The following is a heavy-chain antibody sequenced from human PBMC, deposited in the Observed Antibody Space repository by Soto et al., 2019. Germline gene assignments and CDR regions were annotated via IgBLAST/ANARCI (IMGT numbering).Heavy chain of an antibody. J-gene: IGHJ6*03. CDR1: GYTFTSYY. CDR2: INPSGGST. V-gene: IGHV1-46*03. D-gene: IGHD3-10*01. CDR3: TREVEVRGVIIASYYYMDV. Sequence: ASVKVSCKASGYTFTSYYMHWVRQAPGQGLEWMGIINPSGGSTSYAQKFQGRVTMTRDTSTSTVYMELSSLRSEDTAVYYCTREVEVRGVIIASYYYMDVWGKGTTVTVSS.